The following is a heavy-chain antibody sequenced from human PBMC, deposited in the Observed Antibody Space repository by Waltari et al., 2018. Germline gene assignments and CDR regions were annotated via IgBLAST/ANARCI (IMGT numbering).Heavy chain of an antibody. CDR1: GGSISSGTYY. CDR3: ARVHYSSGWYYEGYYFDY. Sequence: QVQLQESGPGLVKPSETLSLTCTVSGGSISSGTYYWSWIRQPAGKGLEWIGRIYTSGSTSYNPSLRSRLTISVDTSKNQFSLMLSSVTAADTAVYYCARVHYSSGWYYEGYYFDYWGQGTLVTVSS. V-gene: IGHV4-61*02. J-gene: IGHJ4*02. D-gene: IGHD6-19*01. CDR2: IYTSGST.